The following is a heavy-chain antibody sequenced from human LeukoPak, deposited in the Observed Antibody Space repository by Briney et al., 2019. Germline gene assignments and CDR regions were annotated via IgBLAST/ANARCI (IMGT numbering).Heavy chain of an antibody. Sequence: GGSLRLSCAASGFTFSSYSMNWVRQAPGKGLEWVSSISSSSSYIYYADSVKGRFTISRDNAKNSLYLQMNSLRAEDTAVYYCARGRQYYDILTGYYPLDYWGQGTLVTVSS. V-gene: IGHV3-21*01. CDR3: ARGRQYYDILTGYYPLDY. J-gene: IGHJ4*02. CDR2: ISSSSSYI. CDR1: GFTFSSYS. D-gene: IGHD3-9*01.